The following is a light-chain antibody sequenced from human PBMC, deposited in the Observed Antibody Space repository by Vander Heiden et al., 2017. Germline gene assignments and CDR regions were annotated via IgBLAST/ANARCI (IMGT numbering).Light chain of an antibody. Sequence: EIVLTQSPGTLSLSPGERATLSCRASQSVVDNYFAWYQQKPGQAPRLLIYGISFRATGIPDRLSGSGSGTDFTLTISRLEPEDFAVYYCEQYGSSPRTFGQGTKVEIK. CDR2: GIS. V-gene: IGKV3-20*01. CDR1: QSVVDNY. J-gene: IGKJ1*01. CDR3: EQYGSSPRT.